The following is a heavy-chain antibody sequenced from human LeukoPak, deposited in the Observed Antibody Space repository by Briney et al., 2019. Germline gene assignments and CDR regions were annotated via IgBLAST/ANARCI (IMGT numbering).Heavy chain of an antibody. V-gene: IGHV3-74*01. D-gene: IGHD3/OR15-3a*01. CDR1: GFTFSTYW. J-gene: IGHJ4*02. Sequence: PGGSLRLSCAASGFTFSTYWMHWVPQPPGKGLVWVARMNSDGSITNYADSVRGRFTISRDNANTLYLHMNSLRAEDTAVYFCVRGTALWTGVDYWGQGTLVTVSS. CDR2: MNSDGSIT. CDR3: VRGTALWTGVDY.